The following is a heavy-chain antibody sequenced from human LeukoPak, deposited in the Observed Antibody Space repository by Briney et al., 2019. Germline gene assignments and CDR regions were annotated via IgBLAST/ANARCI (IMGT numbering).Heavy chain of an antibody. Sequence: GGSLRLSCAASGFDFSIYRMNWVRQAPGKGLEWVSYIHLSGTPTHYAEPVKDRFSISRDNVKNSLYLQMDNLRAEDTALYHCARDRPLLRLGDHAFDIWGQGTMVTVSS. V-gene: IGHV3-48*04. CDR3: ARDRPLLRLGDHAFDI. D-gene: IGHD3-16*01. CDR2: IHLSGTPT. CDR1: GFDFSIYR. J-gene: IGHJ3*02.